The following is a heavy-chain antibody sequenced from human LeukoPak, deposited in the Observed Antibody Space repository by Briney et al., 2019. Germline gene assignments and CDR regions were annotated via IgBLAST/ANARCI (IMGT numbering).Heavy chain of an antibody. J-gene: IGHJ4*02. D-gene: IGHD6-19*01. Sequence: PGGSLRLSCAASGFTFDDYAMHWVRQAPGKGLEWVSGISWHSENIGYADSVKGRFAISRDNAKNSLYLQMNSLRAEDTALYYCVKDVSSSIDECNSVARTFEYYFDYWGQGALVTVSS. CDR3: VKDVSSSIDECNSVARTFEYYFDY. CDR1: GFTFDDYA. V-gene: IGHV3-9*01. CDR2: ISWHSENI.